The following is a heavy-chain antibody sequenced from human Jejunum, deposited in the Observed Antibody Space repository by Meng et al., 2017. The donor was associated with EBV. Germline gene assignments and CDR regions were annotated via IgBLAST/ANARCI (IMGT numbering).Heavy chain of an antibody. D-gene: IGHD5-24*01. Sequence: QVQLVQSGAEVKKPGASVKVSCKTSGYTFTSFDINWVRQAPGQGLEWMGCMNPNSGYTVSAQKFPGRVAMTRDTSMSTVFMELTSLRSEDTAVYYCARAMDFFDYWGQGTLVTVSS. V-gene: IGHV1-8*01. CDR3: ARAMDFFDY. J-gene: IGHJ4*02. CDR2: MNPNSGYT. CDR1: GYTFTSFD.